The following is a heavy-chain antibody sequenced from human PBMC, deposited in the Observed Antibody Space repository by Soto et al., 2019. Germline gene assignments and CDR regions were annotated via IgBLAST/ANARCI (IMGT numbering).Heavy chain of an antibody. Sequence: ASVKVSCKTSGYSFTGYYIHWVRQAPGQGLEWMGWINPNSGAALYARKFQGRVIVSRDTSISTAFMELSSLSSDDTAVYYCARGPFNYDSSGYYVYWGQGTLVTVSS. V-gene: IGHV1-2*02. CDR2: INPNSGAA. CDR3: ARGPFNYDSSGYYVY. D-gene: IGHD3-22*01. CDR1: GYSFTGYY. J-gene: IGHJ1*01.